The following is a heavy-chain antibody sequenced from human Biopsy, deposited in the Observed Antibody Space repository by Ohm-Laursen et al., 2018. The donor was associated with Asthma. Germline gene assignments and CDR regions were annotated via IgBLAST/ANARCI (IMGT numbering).Heavy chain of an antibody. V-gene: IGHV1-2*06. CDR1: GYTFTGYY. CDR3: AREGITGTTAWFDP. Sequence: ASVKVSCKASGYTFTGYYMHWVRQAPGQGLEWMGRINPNRGGTNYAQKIQGRVTMTRDTSISTAYMELSRLRSDDTAVYYCAREGITGTTAWFDPWGQGTLVTVSS. D-gene: IGHD1-7*01. CDR2: INPNRGGT. J-gene: IGHJ5*02.